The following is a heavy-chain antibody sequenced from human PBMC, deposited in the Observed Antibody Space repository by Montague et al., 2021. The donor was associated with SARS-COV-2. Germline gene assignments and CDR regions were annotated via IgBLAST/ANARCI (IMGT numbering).Heavy chain of an antibody. CDR2: IYYSGST. D-gene: IGHD6-19*01. J-gene: IGHJ3*02. CDR1: GGPISSYY. Sequence: SETLSLTCTVSGGPISSYYWSWIRQPPGKGLEWIGYIYYSGSTNXNPSLKSRVTISVDTSKNQFSLKLSSVTAADTAVYYCARGSGWMGNAFDIWGQGTMVTVSS. CDR3: ARGSGWMGNAFDI. V-gene: IGHV4-59*01.